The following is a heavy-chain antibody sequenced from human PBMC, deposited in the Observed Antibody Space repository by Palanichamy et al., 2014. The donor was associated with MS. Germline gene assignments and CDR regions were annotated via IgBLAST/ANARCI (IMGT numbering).Heavy chain of an antibody. V-gene: IGHV3-23*01. D-gene: IGHD1-26*01. CDR3: ATMSAPRELQSHYYFDY. CDR1: GFTFSNYA. CDR2: FSGSGYNT. J-gene: IGHJ4*02. Sequence: LLESGGGLVQPGGSLRLSCAASGFTFSNYAMSWVRQAPGKGLEWVSSFSGSGYNTYYTDSVKGRFTISRDNSKNTLYLQMNSLRAEDTAVYYCATMSAPRELQSHYYFDYWGQGTLVTVSS.